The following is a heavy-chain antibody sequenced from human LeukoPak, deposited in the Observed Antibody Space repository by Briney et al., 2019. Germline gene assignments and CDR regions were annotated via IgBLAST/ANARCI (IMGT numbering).Heavy chain of an antibody. CDR3: ARLSLIAARPWFDY. D-gene: IGHD6-6*01. CDR1: GGSISSYY. J-gene: IGHJ4*02. CDR2: IYYSGST. Sequence: SETLSLTCTVSGGSISSYYWSWIRQPPGKGLEWIGYIYYSGSTNYNPSLKSRVTISVDTSKNQFSLKLSSVTAADTAVYYCARLSLIAARPWFDYWGQGTLVTVSS. V-gene: IGHV4-59*01.